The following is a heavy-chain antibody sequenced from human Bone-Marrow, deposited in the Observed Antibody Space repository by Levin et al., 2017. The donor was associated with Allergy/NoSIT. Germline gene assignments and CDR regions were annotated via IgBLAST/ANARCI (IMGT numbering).Heavy chain of an antibody. J-gene: IGHJ6*02. D-gene: IGHD3-22*01. CDR2: IHYSGNT. V-gene: IGHV4-59*01. Sequence: RASETLSLTCTVSGVSISRSYWIWIRQTPGKGLEWIGYIHYSGNTNYNPSLKSRVTISVDTSNNQFSLKLTSVTAADTALYYCARETYYYHSGSSTYSYYGMDVWGQGTTVTVSS. CDR1: GVSISRSY. CDR3: ARETYYYHSGSSTYSYYGMDV.